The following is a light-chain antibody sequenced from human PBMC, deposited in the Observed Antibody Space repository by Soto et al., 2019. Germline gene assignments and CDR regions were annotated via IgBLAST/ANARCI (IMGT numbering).Light chain of an antibody. CDR2: RSN. CDR1: TSSIGSNY. Sequence: QSVLTQSPSASATPGQRVTFSCSGSTSSIGSNYVYRYQQLPGTAPKLLIYRSNQRPSGVPDRFSASKSGTSASLAISGLRSEDEAEYYCATWDDSLSGWVFGGGTKVTVL. V-gene: IGLV1-47*01. J-gene: IGLJ3*02. CDR3: ATWDDSLSGWV.